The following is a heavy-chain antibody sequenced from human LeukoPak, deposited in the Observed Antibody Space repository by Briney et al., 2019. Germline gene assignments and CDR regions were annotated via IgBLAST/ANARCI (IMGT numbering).Heavy chain of an antibody. CDR2: IFPGDSNT. CDR3: ARRYYYDASGLDY. Sequence: GESLKISCKDSGYSFTSYWIGWVRQMPGKGLEWMGIIFPGDSNTRYSPSFQGQVTISADKSISTAYLQWSSLKASDTALYYCARRYYYDASGLDYWGQGTLVTVSS. D-gene: IGHD3-22*01. CDR1: GYSFTSYW. J-gene: IGHJ4*02. V-gene: IGHV5-51*01.